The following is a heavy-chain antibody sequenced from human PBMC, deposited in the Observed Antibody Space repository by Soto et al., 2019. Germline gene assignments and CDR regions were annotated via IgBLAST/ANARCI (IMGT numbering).Heavy chain of an antibody. CDR1: GYTFTSYA. V-gene: IGHV1-3*01. CDR3: ARVRIAVAGTYFDY. D-gene: IGHD6-19*01. CDR2: INAGNGNT. J-gene: IGHJ4*02. Sequence: ASVKVSCKAFGYTFTSYAMHWVRQAPGQRLEWMGWINAGNGNTKYSQKFQGRVTITRDTSASTAYMELSSLRSEDTAVYYCARVRIAVAGTYFDYWGQGTLVTVSS.